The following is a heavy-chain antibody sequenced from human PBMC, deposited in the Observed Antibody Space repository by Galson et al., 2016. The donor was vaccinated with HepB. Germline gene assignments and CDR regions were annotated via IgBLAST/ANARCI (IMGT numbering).Heavy chain of an antibody. CDR3: ARDRRRRASAGKTYYHYGLGV. CDR2: ISPDNDNT. CDR1: GYTFSTYI. V-gene: IGHV1-18*01. Sequence: SVKVSCKASGYTFSTYIIYWVRQAPEQGPEWMGPISPDNDNTHYAQKFQGRVTMTSDTSTTTAHMDLRGLRSDDTAVYYCARDRRRRASAGKTYYHYGLGVWGQGTSVTVYS. D-gene: IGHD3-10*01. J-gene: IGHJ6*02.